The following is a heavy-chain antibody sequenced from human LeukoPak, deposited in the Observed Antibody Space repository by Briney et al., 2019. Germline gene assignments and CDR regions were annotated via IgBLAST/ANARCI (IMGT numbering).Heavy chain of an antibody. CDR3: ARGYDFWSGYWSHSDY. Sequence: TGGSLRLSCAASGFTFSSYAMHWVRQAPGKGPEYVSAISSNGGSTYYANSVKGRFTISRDNSKITLYLQMGSLRAEGMAVYYCARGYDFWSGYWSHSDYWGQGTLVTVSS. V-gene: IGHV3-64*01. CDR2: ISSNGGST. CDR1: GFTFSSYA. J-gene: IGHJ4*02. D-gene: IGHD3-3*01.